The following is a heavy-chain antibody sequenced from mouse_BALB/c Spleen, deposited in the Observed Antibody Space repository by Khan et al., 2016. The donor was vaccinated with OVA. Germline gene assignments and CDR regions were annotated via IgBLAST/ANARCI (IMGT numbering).Heavy chain of an antibody. CDR2: ISYSGNT. J-gene: IGHJ2*01. Sequence: EVKLEESGPGLVKPSQSLSLTCTVTGYSITSDYAWNWIRQFPGNKLEWLGFISYSGNTNYNPSLKSRISITRAPSKNQFFLQLNSVTTEDTATYYWARSWGGDFDYWGQGTTRTVSS. V-gene: IGHV3-2*02. CDR1: GYSITSDYA. CDR3: ARSWGGDFDY.